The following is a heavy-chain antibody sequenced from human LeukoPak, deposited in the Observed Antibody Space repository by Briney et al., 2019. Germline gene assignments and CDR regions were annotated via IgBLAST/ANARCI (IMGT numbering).Heavy chain of an antibody. CDR2: ISSSGNII. D-gene: IGHD5-18*01. V-gene: IGHV3-11*01. Sequence: PGGSLRLSCAASGFTFSDYYMSWIRQAPGKGLEWVSYISSSGNIIYSADSVKGRFTISRDNAKNSLYLQINSLRAEDTAVYYCARATAADTAMIYFDYWGQGNLVTVSS. J-gene: IGHJ4*02. CDR1: GFTFSDYY. CDR3: ARATAADTAMIYFDY.